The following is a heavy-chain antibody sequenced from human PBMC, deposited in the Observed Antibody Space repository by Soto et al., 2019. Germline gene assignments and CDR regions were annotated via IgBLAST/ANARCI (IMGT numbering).Heavy chain of an antibody. CDR1: GGTFISDA. J-gene: IGHJ4*02. CDR3: ARCHSDSSGPGYLDS. Sequence: QVRLVQSEAEVKKAGSSVKVSCKVSGGTFISDAVTWVRQAPGQGLEWMGGVIPMFPKANYAQKFQGRATISADKATSTVYMELHSLKSEDTVVYYCARCHSDSSGPGYLDSWGQGTLVTV. V-gene: IGHV1-69*06. CDR2: VIPMFPKA. D-gene: IGHD3-22*01.